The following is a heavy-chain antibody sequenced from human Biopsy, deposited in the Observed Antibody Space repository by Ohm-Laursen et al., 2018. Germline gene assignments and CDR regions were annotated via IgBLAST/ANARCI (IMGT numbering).Heavy chain of an antibody. D-gene: IGHD2-15*01. CDR3: AREAIGYQLPCDD. CDR2: IIPILRTT. Sequence: ALVKVSCKTSTGTFDSYGVTWVRQAPGQGLEWMGRIIPILRTTTYAPKFQGRVTFTADKSSSTAYLELSSLTSEDTAMFYCAREAIGYQLPCDDWGQGTLVTVSS. CDR1: TGTFDSYG. J-gene: IGHJ4*02. V-gene: IGHV1-69*04.